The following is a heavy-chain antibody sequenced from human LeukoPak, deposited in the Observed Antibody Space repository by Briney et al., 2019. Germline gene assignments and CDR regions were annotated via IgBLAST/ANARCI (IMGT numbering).Heavy chain of an antibody. D-gene: IGHD4-17*01. J-gene: IGHJ1*01. V-gene: IGHV1-2*04. CDR2: INPNSGGT. CDR1: GYTFTGYY. Sequence: ASVKVSCKASGYTFTGYYMHWVRQAPGQGLEWMGWINPNSGGTNYAQKFQGWVTMTRDTSISTAYMELNRLRSDDTAVYYCARSLYGDYAEYFQHWGQGTLVTVSS. CDR3: ARSLYGDYAEYFQH.